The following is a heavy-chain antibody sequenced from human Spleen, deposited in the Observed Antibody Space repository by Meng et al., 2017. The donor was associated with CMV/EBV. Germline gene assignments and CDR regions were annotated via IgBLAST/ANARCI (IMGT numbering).Heavy chain of an antibody. Sequence: QLPLFQSWAQVKTLASSVKFACNASGYTFPSYAMHLVRQAPGQRLEWMGWSNTGNGNTKYSQEFQGRVTMTTDTSTSTAYMELRSLRSDDTAVYYCARGVVAGDYWGQGTLVTVSS. CDR3: ARGVVAGDY. CDR2: SNTGNGNT. D-gene: IGHD6-19*01. V-gene: IGHV1-3*02. CDR1: GYTFPSYA. J-gene: IGHJ4*02.